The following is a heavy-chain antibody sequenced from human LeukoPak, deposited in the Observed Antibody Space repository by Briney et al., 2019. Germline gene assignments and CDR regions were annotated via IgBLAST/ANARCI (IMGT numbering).Heavy chain of an antibody. J-gene: IGHJ4*02. CDR2: LKEDVSAR. D-gene: IGHD3-10*01. Sequence: GGSLRLSCAASGFSFNSYWMSWVRQAPGKGLEWVASLKEDVSARNLVDSVKGRFTISTDNAKNSLYLQMNSLRVEDTAVYYCARGPTYGSRSDFLESWGLGTLVTVSS. CDR3: ARGPTYGSRSDFLES. V-gene: IGHV3-7*01. CDR1: GFSFNSYW.